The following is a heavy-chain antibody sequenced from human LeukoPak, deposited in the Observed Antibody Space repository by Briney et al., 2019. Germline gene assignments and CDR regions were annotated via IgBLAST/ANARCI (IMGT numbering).Heavy chain of an antibody. CDR2: IYSGGST. D-gene: IGHD3-3*01. CDR1: GFTVSSNY. CDR3: AKSGYYDFWSGYYRGGLFDY. Sequence: PGGSLRLSCAASGFTVSSNYMSWVRQAPGKGLEWVSVIYSGGSTYYADSVKGRFTISRDNSKNTLYLQMNSLRAEDTAVYYCAKSGYYDFWSGYYRGGLFDYWGQGTLVTVSS. V-gene: IGHV3-53*01. J-gene: IGHJ4*02.